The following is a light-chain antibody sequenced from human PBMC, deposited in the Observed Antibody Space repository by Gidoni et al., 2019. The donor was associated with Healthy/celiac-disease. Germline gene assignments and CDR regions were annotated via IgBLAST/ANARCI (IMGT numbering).Light chain of an antibody. V-gene: IGKV1-39*01. Sequence: DIQMTQSPSSLSDSVGDRVTITCRASQSISSYLNWYQQKPGKAPKLLIYAASSLQSGVPSMFSGSGSGTDFTLTISSLQPEDFATYYCQQSYSTPRTFGQGTKLEIK. CDR1: QSISSY. CDR2: AAS. CDR3: QQSYSTPRT. J-gene: IGKJ2*01.